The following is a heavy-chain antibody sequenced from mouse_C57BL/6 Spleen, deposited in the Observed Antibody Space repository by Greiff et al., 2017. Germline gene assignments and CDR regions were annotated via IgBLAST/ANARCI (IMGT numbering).Heavy chain of an antibody. CDR2: LLPGSGST. Sequence: QVQLQQSGAELMKPGASVKLSCTATGYTFTGYWLEWVKQRPGHGLEWIGELLPGSGSTNYNEKFKGKATFTADTSSNTAYMQLSSLATEDSAIYYWARGGYSNFYYFDYWGQGTTLTVSS. V-gene: IGHV1-9*01. D-gene: IGHD2-5*01. CDR3: ARGGYSNFYYFDY. CDR1: GYTFTGYW. J-gene: IGHJ2*01.